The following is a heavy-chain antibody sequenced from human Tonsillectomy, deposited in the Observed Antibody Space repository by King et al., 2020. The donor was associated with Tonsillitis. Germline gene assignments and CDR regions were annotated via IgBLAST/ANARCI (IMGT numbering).Heavy chain of an antibody. CDR2: IKSKTDGGTT. D-gene: IGHD3-22*01. Sequence: VQLVESGGGLVKPGGSLRLSCAASGFTFSNAWMSWVRQAPGKGLEWVGRIKSKTDGGTTDYAAPVKGRFTISRDDSKNTLYLQMNSLKTEDTAVYYCTNFGNYYHSIGYYPFDYWGQGALVTVAS. CDR1: GFTFSNAW. J-gene: IGHJ4*02. CDR3: TNFGNYYHSIGYYPFDY. V-gene: IGHV3-15*01.